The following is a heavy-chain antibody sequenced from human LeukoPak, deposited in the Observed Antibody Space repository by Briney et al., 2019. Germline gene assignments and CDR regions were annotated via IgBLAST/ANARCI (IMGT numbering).Heavy chain of an antibody. V-gene: IGHV3-15*01. J-gene: IGHJ4*02. Sequence: PGGSLRLSCAGSGLTFSDAWMTWVRQAPGKGLEWLGHITAKSDRATIDYAAPVTGRFTISRDDSANTLYLQMNSLKNEDTALYYCTTKFGFFHGVDYWGQGTLVTVSS. CDR3: TTKFGFFHGVDY. D-gene: IGHD2-8*01. CDR1: GLTFSDAW. CDR2: ITAKSDRATI.